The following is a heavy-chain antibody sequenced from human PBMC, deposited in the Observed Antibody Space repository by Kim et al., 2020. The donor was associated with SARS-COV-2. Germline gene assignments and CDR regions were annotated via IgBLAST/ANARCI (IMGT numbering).Heavy chain of an antibody. J-gene: IGHJ4*02. CDR3: AEDPPKVEDVDLDY. V-gene: IGHV3-23*01. Sequence: ADTVKGRFTNSRDNSKNTLYLQMNSLRAEDTAVCCWAEDPPKVEDVDLDYWGQGTLVTVSS.